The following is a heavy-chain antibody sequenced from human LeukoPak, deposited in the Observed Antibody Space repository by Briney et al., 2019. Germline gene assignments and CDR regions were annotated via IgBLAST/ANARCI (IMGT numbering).Heavy chain of an antibody. CDR2: ITGGGGST. Sequence: GGSLRLSCAASGFTFSSYAMSWVRHAPGKGLEWVSVITGGGGSTYYADSVKGRFTLSRDNSKNTLYLQMNSLRAEDTAVYYCATDPLLDYWGQGTLVTVSS. CDR3: ATDPLLDY. D-gene: IGHD2-15*01. J-gene: IGHJ4*02. CDR1: GFTFSSYA. V-gene: IGHV3-23*01.